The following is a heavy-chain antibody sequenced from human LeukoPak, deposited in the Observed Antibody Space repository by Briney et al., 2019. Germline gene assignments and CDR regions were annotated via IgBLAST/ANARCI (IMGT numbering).Heavy chain of an antibody. J-gene: IGHJ4*02. CDR1: GDSISGYH. CDR3: ARLMDGSYIFHY. Sequence: SETLSLTCTVSGDSISGYHWSCIRQPPGKGLEYIGYIYYSGSTNYNPSLKSRVTISVDTSKNQFSLKVSSVTAADTAVYYCARLMDGSYIFHYWGQGTLVTVSS. CDR2: IYYSGST. V-gene: IGHV4-59*08. D-gene: IGHD1-26*01.